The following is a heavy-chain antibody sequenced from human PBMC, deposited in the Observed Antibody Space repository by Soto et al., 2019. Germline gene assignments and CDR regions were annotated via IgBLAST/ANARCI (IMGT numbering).Heavy chain of an antibody. D-gene: IGHD1-26*01. CDR2: ISYDGRVK. CDR1: GFTFSDYP. V-gene: IGHV3-30*04. CDR3: ARDFIVGAPDYFDY. J-gene: IGHJ4*02. Sequence: QVQLVESGGGVVQPGRSLSLSCAASGFTFSDYPMHWVRQAPGKGLEWVAVISYDGRVKYYVDSVKGRFTISRDDSKNTLYLQMNSLRVDDTAVYYCARDFIVGAPDYFDYWGQVTLVTVSS.